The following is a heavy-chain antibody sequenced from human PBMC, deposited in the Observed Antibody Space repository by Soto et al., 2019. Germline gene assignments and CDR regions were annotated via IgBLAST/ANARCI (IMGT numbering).Heavy chain of an antibody. Sequence: QVHLVQSGAEVKKPGASVKVSCQGSGYAFTTYGITWVRQAPGQGLEWMGWISAHNGNTNYAQKLQGRVTVTRDTSTSTAYMELRSLRYDDTAVNYCARGRDGDYWGQGALVTVPS. D-gene: IGHD6-6*01. J-gene: IGHJ4*02. V-gene: IGHV1-18*01. CDR2: ISAHNGNT. CDR3: ARGRDGDY. CDR1: GYAFTTYG.